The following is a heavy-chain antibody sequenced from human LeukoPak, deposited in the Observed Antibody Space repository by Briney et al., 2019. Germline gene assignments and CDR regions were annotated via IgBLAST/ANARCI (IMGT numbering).Heavy chain of an antibody. V-gene: IGHV1-46*01. CDR3: AREARVVLAAILNY. D-gene: IGHD2-2*02. J-gene: IGHJ4*02. CDR1: GYTLTSYY. CDR2: MNPSGGST. Sequence: ASVKVSCKASGYTLTSYYIHWVRQAPGQGLEWMGIMNPSGGSTTYAQKFQGRVTMTRDTSTSTVYMELSSLRSEDTAVYYCAREARVVLAAILNYWGQGTLVTVSS.